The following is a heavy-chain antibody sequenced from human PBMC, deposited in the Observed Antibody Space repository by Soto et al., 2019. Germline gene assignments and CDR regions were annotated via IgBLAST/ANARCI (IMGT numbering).Heavy chain of an antibody. J-gene: IGHJ5*02. D-gene: IGHD3-9*01. Sequence: SETLSLTCTVSGGSISSGDYYWSWIRQPPGKGLEWIGYIYYSGSTYYNPSLKSRVTISVDTSKNQFSLKLSSVTAADTAVYYCARGPNYDILTGYYTWFDPWGQGTLVTVSS. CDR1: GGSISSGDYY. CDR2: IYYSGST. CDR3: ARGPNYDILTGYYTWFDP. V-gene: IGHV4-30-4*01.